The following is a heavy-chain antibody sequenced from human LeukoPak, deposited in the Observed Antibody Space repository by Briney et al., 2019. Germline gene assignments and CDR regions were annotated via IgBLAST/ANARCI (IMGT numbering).Heavy chain of an antibody. CDR2: VYYSGST. V-gene: IGHV4-39*01. D-gene: IGHD3-3*01. J-gene: IGHJ6*02. Sequence: SETLSLTCAVSGGSISTISDYWDWIRQPPGKGLEWIGSVYYSGSTYYNPSLKSRIIISVDTSKNQFSLKLNSGAAADTAVYYCAGRPLRLGRDVGGQGTTVTVSS. CDR1: GGSISTISDY. CDR3: AGRPLRLGRDV.